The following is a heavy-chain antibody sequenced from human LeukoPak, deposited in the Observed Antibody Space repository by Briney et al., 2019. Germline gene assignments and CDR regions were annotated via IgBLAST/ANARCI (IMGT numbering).Heavy chain of an antibody. Sequence: GGSLRLSCAASGFTFSSYAMSWVRQAPGKGLEWVSAISGSGGSTYYADSVKGRFTIPRDNPKHTLYLQMNSLRAEGTAVYYCAKVFGRVGTFDYWGQGTLVTVSS. CDR1: GFTFSSYA. V-gene: IGHV3-23*01. J-gene: IGHJ4*02. CDR2: ISGSGGST. CDR3: AKVFGRVGTFDY. D-gene: IGHD3-3*01.